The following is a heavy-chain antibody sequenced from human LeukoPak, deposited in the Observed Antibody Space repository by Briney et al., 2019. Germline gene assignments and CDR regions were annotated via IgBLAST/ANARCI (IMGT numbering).Heavy chain of an antibody. CDR2: ISGSGGST. CDR3: AKGTRYSSGWYAFDY. D-gene: IGHD6-19*01. J-gene: IGHJ4*02. CDR1: GFTFSSYG. V-gene: IGHV3-23*01. Sequence: PGGSLRLSCAASGFTFSSYGMHWVRQAPGKGLEWVSAISGSGGSTYYADSVKGRFTISRDNSKNTLYLQMNSLRAEDTPVYYCAKGTRYSSGWYAFDYWGQGTLVTVSS.